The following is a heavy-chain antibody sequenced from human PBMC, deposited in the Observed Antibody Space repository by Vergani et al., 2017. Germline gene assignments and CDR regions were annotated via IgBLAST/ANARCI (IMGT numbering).Heavy chain of an antibody. J-gene: IGHJ6*02. Sequence: EVQLVESGGGLVKPGGSLRLSCAASGFTFSSYSMNWVRQAPGKGLEWVSSISSSSSYIYYADSVKGRFTISRDNAKNSLYLQMNSLRAEDTAVYYCARGWYGSGSYHDYYYYGMDVWGQGTTFTVSS. V-gene: IGHV3-21*01. CDR1: GFTFSSYS. CDR3: ARGWYGSGSYHDYYYYGMDV. CDR2: ISSSSSYI. D-gene: IGHD3-10*01.